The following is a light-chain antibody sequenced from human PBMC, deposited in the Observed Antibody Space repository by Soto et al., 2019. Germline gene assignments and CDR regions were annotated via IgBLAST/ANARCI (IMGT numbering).Light chain of an antibody. J-gene: IGKJ2*01. Sequence: EVVMTQSPATLSVSPGERATLSCRASQSVSSNLAWYQQKAGQAPRLLIYGASTRATGIPARFIGSGSGTEFTLTISSMQSADFAVYYCQQYNNWSPYTFGQGTKLEIK. CDR3: QQYNNWSPYT. CDR2: GAS. V-gene: IGKV3-15*01. CDR1: QSVSSN.